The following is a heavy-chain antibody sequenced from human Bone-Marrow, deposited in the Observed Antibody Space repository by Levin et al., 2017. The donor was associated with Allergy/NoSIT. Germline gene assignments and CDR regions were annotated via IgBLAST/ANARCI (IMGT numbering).Heavy chain of an antibody. Sequence: QAGGSLRLSCAASGFMFSSYWMSWVRQAPGKGLEWVANIKQDGSEKYYVDSVKGRSTISRDNAKNSLYLQMNSLRAEDTAIYYCARGGILGYCSGGSCYSGNDAFDIWGQGTMVTVSS. CDR2: IKQDGSEK. D-gene: IGHD2-15*01. CDR3: ARGGILGYCSGGSCYSGNDAFDI. J-gene: IGHJ3*02. V-gene: IGHV3-7*01. CDR1: GFMFSSYW.